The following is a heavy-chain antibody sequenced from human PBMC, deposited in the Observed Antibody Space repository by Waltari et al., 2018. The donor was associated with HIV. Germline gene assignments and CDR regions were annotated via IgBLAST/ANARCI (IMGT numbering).Heavy chain of an antibody. D-gene: IGHD3-22*01. Sequence: QVQLVESGVGVVRPGSTLRLACAASGVTLTRDGMHWVRQAAGKGLEWVAIMSADGSNKYYAESVKGRFTISRDNSKNTLYLQMNSLRAEDTAMYYCAKDMHDSSGYLFEYWGQGTLVTVSS. CDR1: GVTLTRDG. CDR3: AKDMHDSSGYLFEY. V-gene: IGHV3-30*18. J-gene: IGHJ4*02. CDR2: MSADGSNK.